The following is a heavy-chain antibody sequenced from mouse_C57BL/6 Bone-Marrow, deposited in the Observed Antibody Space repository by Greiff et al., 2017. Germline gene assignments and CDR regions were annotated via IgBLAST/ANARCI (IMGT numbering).Heavy chain of an antibody. D-gene: IGHD1-1*01. Sequence: QVQLQQSGAELARPGASVKLSCKASGYTFTSYGISWVKQRTGQGLEWIGEIYPRSGNTYYNEKFKGKATLTADKSSSTAYMELRSLTSEDSAVYCCARTGYGQLLRDIENYYAMDYWGQGTSVTVSS. V-gene: IGHV1-81*01. J-gene: IGHJ4*01. CDR1: GYTFTSYG. CDR2: IYPRSGNT. CDR3: ARTGYGQLLRDIENYYAMDY.